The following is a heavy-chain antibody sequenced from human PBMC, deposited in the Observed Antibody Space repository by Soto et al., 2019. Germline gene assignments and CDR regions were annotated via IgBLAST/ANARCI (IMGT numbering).Heavy chain of an antibody. J-gene: IGHJ6*01. Sequence: RQPAGKELEWIGYNYYRGRTNYNPSLKSRVTISVDTSKNRFSLGLSSVTAADTAVYYCARDLYFQAEDG. V-gene: IGHV4-59*01. D-gene: IGHD3-9*01. CDR2: NYYRGRT. CDR3: ARDLYFQAEDG.